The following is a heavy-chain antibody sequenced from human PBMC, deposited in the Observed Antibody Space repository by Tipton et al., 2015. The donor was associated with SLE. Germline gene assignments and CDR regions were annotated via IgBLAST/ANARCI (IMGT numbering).Heavy chain of an antibody. CDR2: MRHSGIT. V-gene: IGHV4-4*07. CDR3: AREGVGGAFDI. D-gene: IGHD4-23*01. J-gene: IGHJ3*02. Sequence: TLSLTCSVSGASISTYYWGWIRQAPGKGLEWVGCMRHSGITNYNPSLKSRVTMSVDTSKNQFSLKLSSVTAADTAVYYCAREGVGGAFDIWGQGTMVTVSS. CDR1: GASISTYY.